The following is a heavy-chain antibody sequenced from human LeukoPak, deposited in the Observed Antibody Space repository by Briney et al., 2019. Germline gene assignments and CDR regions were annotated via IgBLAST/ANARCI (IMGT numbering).Heavy chain of an antibody. D-gene: IGHD6-13*01. J-gene: IGHJ5*02. Sequence: GGSLRLSCAASGFTVSNNYMSWVRQAPGKGLEWVSIMYAGGSTNYADSVKGRFTISRDNSKNTLYLQMNSLRLDDTAVYYCARPPYNSSWFWFDPWGQGIMVTAST. CDR2: MYAGGST. CDR1: GFTVSNNY. CDR3: ARPPYNSSWFWFDP. V-gene: IGHV3-66*02.